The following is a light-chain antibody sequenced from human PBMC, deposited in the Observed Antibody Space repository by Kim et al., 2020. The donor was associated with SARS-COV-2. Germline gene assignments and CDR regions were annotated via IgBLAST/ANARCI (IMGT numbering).Light chain of an antibody. Sequence: EIVMTQSPATLSMSPGERATLSCRASQSVSTDLAWYQQKPGQTPRLLIYGASTRATGIPARCSGSGSGTEFTLTISSLQSEDFAVYYCQQYNNWPITFGGGTKVDIK. CDR1: QSVSTD. V-gene: IGKV3-15*01. J-gene: IGKJ4*02. CDR2: GAS. CDR3: QQYNNWPIT.